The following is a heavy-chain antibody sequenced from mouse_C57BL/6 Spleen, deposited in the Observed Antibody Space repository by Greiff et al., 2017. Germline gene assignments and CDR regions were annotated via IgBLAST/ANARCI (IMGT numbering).Heavy chain of an antibody. J-gene: IGHJ3*01. V-gene: IGHV14-2*01. CDR2: IDPEDGET. CDR1: GFNIKDYY. D-gene: IGHD2-4*01. CDR3: AGADGYDYGAWFAD. Sequence: VQLQQSGAELVKPGASVKLSCTASGFNIKDYYMHWVKQRTEQGLEWIGRIDPEDGETKYAPKFKGKATITADTSSNTAYLQLSSLTSEDTAVYYCAGADGYDYGAWFADWGQGTLVTVSA.